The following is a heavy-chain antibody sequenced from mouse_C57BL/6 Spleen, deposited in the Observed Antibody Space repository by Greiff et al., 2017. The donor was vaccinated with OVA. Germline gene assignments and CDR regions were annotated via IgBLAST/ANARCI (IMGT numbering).Heavy chain of an antibody. V-gene: IGHV1-22*01. CDR2: INPNNGGT. J-gene: IGHJ1*03. CDR1: GYTFTDYN. D-gene: IGHD1-1*01. Sequence: VQLQQSGPELVKPGASVKMSCKASGYTFTDYNMHWVKQSHGKSLEWIGYINPNNGGTSYNQKFKGKATLTVNKSSSTAYMELRSLTSEDSAVYYCARGGFYYGSSYSYWYFDVWGTGTTVTVSS. CDR3: ARGGFYYGSSYSYWYFDV.